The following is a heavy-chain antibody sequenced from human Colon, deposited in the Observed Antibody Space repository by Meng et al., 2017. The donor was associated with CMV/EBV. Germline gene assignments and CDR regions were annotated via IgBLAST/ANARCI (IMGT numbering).Heavy chain of an antibody. V-gene: IGHV3-30*02. D-gene: IGHD3-3*01. CDR3: GRDPHDFWSGKNWRDS. J-gene: IGHJ5*01. CDR2: IRYDGGKD. CDR1: GFVFSDYA. Sequence: GESLKISCAASGFVFSDYAMTWVRQAPGKGLEWVTFIRYDGGKDYYAESVKGRFTISRDNSMNRLYLQMNSLRPEDTAVYYCGRDPHDFWSGKNWRDSWGQGTLVTVSS.